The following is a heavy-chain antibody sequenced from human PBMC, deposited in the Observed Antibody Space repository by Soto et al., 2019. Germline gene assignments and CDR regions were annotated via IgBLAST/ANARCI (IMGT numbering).Heavy chain of an antibody. CDR3: AGSGYYHNSGMDV. CDR2: IKYSGTT. J-gene: IGHJ6*02. CDR1: GGSITTRSCH. Sequence: SETLSLTVTIPGGSITTRSCHWGWIRQPPGKGLEWIASIKYSGTTFYNPSLKSRVTLSVDTSKNQFALKLSSVTAAETAVYYCAGSGYYHNSGMDVWGQGTTVT. V-gene: IGHV4-39*01. D-gene: IGHD3-22*01.